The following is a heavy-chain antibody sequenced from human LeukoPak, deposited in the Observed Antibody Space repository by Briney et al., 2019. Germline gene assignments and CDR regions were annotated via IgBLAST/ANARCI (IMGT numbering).Heavy chain of an antibody. V-gene: IGHV3-21*01. J-gene: IGHJ4*02. Sequence: GGSLRLSCAASGFTFSSYTMNWVRQAPGKGLEWVSSISSSSRSIFYADSVRGRFTTSRDNAKNTLYLQMSSLRAEDTALYYCVKDLSGTYSFDYWGQGTLVTVSS. CDR3: VKDLSGTYSFDY. CDR2: ISSSSRSI. D-gene: IGHD1-26*01. CDR1: GFTFSSYT.